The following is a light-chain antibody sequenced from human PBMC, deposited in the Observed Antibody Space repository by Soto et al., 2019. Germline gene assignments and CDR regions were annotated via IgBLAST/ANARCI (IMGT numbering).Light chain of an antibody. CDR3: SSYTSSSTYV. CDR2: DVS. Sequence: QSVVTQPASVSGSPGQSSTISCTGTSSDVGGYNYVSWYQQHPGKAPKLMIYDVSNRPSGVSNRFSGSKSGNTASLTISGLQAEDGADYYCSSYTSSSTYVFGTGTKVTVL. V-gene: IGLV2-14*01. J-gene: IGLJ1*01. CDR1: SSDVGGYNY.